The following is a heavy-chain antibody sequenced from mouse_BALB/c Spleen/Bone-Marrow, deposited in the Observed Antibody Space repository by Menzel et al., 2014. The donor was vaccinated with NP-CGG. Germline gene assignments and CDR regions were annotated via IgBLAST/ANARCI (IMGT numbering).Heavy chain of an antibody. J-gene: IGHJ1*01. CDR2: INPSNGGT. D-gene: IGHD2-1*01. CDR3: TRSYYGNYFDV. Sequence: LQESGAELVKPGASVKLSCKASGYTFTSYYMYWVKQRPGQGLEWIGEINPSNGGTNFNEKLKSKATLTVDKSSSTAYMQLSSLTSEDSAVYYCTRSYYGNYFDVWGAGTTVTVSS. V-gene: IGHV1S81*02. CDR1: GYTFTSYY.